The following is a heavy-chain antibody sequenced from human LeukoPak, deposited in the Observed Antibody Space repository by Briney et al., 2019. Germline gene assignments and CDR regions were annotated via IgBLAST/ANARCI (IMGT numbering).Heavy chain of an antibody. D-gene: IGHD3-22*01. CDR2: IVPSGGST. CDR1: GYTFTHYY. Sequence: ASVKVSCKASGYTFTHYYIHWVRQAPGQGLEWMGMIVPSGGSTSYAQKFQGRVTMTRDTSTSTVYMELSSLRSEDTAVYYCARLNSIVVVSAFDIWGQGTMVTVSS. V-gene: IGHV1-46*01. CDR3: ARLNSIVVVSAFDI. J-gene: IGHJ3*02.